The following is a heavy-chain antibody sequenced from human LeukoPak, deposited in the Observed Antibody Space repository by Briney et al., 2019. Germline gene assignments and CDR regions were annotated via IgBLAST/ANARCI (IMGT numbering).Heavy chain of an antibody. Sequence: ASAKVSCKPSGYTLTGYYMHWVRQTPGEGVECMGWIKDNSGGKNYAQKFQERATMTRDTSISTAYMELSRLRSDDTAVYFCARDTGNFNFGDYWGQGSLVTVP. J-gene: IGHJ4*02. CDR2: IKDNSGGK. V-gene: IGHV1-2*02. CDR1: GYTLTGYY. D-gene: IGHD4-23*01. CDR3: ARDTGNFNFGDY.